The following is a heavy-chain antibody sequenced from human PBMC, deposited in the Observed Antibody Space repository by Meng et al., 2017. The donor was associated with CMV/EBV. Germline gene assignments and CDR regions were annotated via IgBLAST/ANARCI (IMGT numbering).Heavy chain of an antibody. J-gene: IGHJ4*02. Sequence: SCAASGFTFSSYAMRWVRQAPGKGLEWVSAISGSGGSTYYADSVKGRFTISRDNSKNTLYLQMNSLRAEDTAVYYCAKEPGWNYAFDYWGQGTLVTVSS. D-gene: IGHD1-7*01. CDR2: ISGSGGST. CDR3: AKEPGWNYAFDY. CDR1: GFTFSSYA. V-gene: IGHV3-23*01.